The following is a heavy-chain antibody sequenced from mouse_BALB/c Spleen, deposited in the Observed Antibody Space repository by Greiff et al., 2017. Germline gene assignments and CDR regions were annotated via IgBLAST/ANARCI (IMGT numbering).Heavy chain of an antibody. V-gene: IGHV5-6*02. CDR2: ISSGGSYT. Sequence: DVKLVESGGDLVKPGGSLKLSCAASGFTFSSYGMSWVRQTPDKRLEWVATISSGGSYTYYPDSVKGRFTISRDNAKNTLYLQMSSLKSEDTAMYYCARQAGTMMVTTFDYWGQGTTLTVSS. J-gene: IGHJ2*01. CDR1: GFTFSSYG. CDR3: ARQAGTMMVTTFDY. D-gene: IGHD2-3*01.